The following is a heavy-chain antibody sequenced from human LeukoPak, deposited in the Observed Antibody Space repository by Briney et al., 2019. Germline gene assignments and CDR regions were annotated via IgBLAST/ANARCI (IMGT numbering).Heavy chain of an antibody. CDR1: GGSISSSNW. CDR2: VYDSGST. Sequence: SGTLSLTCAVSGGSISSSNWWSWVRQPPGKGLEWIGYVYDSGSTNYNPSLKSRVTISVDTSKNQFSLKLSSVTAADTAVYYCASQVRSTITFGGVYKPFDYWGQGTLVTVSS. CDR3: ASQVRSTITFGGVYKPFDY. J-gene: IGHJ4*02. V-gene: IGHV4-4*02. D-gene: IGHD3-16*01.